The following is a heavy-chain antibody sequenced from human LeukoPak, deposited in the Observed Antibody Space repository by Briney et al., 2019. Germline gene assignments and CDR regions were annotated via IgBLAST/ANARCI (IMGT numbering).Heavy chain of an antibody. V-gene: IGHV1-46*01. CDR3: ARDEVAGVYYFDY. CDR1: GYTFTRHY. CDR2: IRPGGGST. J-gene: IGHJ4*02. Sequence: ASVKVSCKASGYTFTRHYIHWVRQAPGQGLEWMGLIRPGGGSTSYAQKVQGRVIMTGDTSTGTVYMELSSLRSEDTALYYCARDEVAGVYYFDYWGQGTLVTVSS. D-gene: IGHD6-13*01.